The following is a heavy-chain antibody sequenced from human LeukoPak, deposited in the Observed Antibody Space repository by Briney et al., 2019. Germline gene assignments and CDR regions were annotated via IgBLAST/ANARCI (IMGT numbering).Heavy chain of an antibody. D-gene: IGHD3-22*01. J-gene: IGHJ3*02. CDR2: INPNRGGT. CDR3: ARSLTLYYYDSSGYHDGFDI. V-gene: IGHV1-2*02. Sequence: ASVKVSCKASGYTFTSYAMNWVRQAPGQGLEWMGWINPNRGGTNYAQKFQGRVTMTRDTSISTAYMELSRLRSDDTGVYYCARSLTLYYYDSSGYHDGFDIWGQGTMVTVSS. CDR1: GYTFTSYA.